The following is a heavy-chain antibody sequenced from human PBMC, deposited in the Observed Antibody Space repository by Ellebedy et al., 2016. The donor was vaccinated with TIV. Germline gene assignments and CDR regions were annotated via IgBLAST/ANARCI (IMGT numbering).Heavy chain of an antibody. Sequence: GESLKISXAASGFTFTTFAMHWVRQAPGNGLEWVAVLSYDGTNQYYADSVRGRFTISRDNSKNTLFLQMNSLRPEDTAFYFCARENTYYYETFDYWGQGTLVTVSS. J-gene: IGHJ4*02. CDR1: GFTFTTFA. CDR2: LSYDGTNQ. D-gene: IGHD3-22*01. CDR3: ARENTYYYETFDY. V-gene: IGHV3-30*04.